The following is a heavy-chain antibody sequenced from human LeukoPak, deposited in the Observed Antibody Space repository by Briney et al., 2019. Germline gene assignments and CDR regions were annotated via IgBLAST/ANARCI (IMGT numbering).Heavy chain of an antibody. J-gene: IGHJ4*02. Sequence: GGSLRLSGAASGFTFSSYSMNWVRQAPGKGLEWVSSISSSSSYIYYADSVKGRFTISRDNAKNSLYLQMNSLRAEDTAVYYCARDEIGYSYGGWYFDYWGQGTLVTVSS. CDR2: ISSSSSYI. V-gene: IGHV3-21*01. CDR3: ARDEIGYSYGGWYFDY. D-gene: IGHD5-18*01. CDR1: GFTFSSYS.